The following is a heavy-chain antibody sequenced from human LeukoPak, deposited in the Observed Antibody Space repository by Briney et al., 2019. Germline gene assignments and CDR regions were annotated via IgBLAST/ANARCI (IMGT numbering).Heavy chain of an antibody. V-gene: IGHV4-34*01. J-gene: IGHJ4*02. CDR2: INHSGST. Sequence: PSETLSLTCAVYGGSFSGYYWSWIRQPPGKGLEWIGEINHSGSTNYNPSLKSRVTISVDTSKKQVSLKLNSVTAADTAVYYCARRGSGAPFDYWGQGALVTVSS. D-gene: IGHD3-16*01. CDR3: ARRGSGAPFDY. CDR1: GGSFSGYY.